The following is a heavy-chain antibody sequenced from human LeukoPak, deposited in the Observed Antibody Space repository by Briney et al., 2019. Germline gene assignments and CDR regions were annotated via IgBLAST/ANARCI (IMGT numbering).Heavy chain of an antibody. D-gene: IGHD3-22*01. CDR3: AKDSSVFHYDSRNLDY. V-gene: IGHV3-64*01. CDR2: ISTYGGST. CDR1: GFTFSSYA. J-gene: IGHJ4*02. Sequence: GGSLRRSCAASGFTFSSYAIYWVRQAPGKGLEYVSAISTYGGSTYYANSVKGRFTISRDNSKNTLYLQMNSLRAEDTAVSYCAKDSSVFHYDSRNLDYWGQGTLVTVSS.